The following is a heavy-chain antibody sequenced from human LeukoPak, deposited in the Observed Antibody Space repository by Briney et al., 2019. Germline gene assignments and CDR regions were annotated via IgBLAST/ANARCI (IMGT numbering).Heavy chain of an antibody. CDR1: GFTFSSYA. D-gene: IGHD3-16*01. CDR3: AKDPLGMRYFDY. Sequence: GSLRLSCAASGFTFSSYAMSWVRQAPGKGLEWVSGISGSGGSTNYEDSVKGRFTISRDNSKKTLYLQMNSLRAEDTAVYYCAKDPLGMRYFDYWGQGTLVTASS. V-gene: IGHV3-23*01. J-gene: IGHJ4*02. CDR2: ISGSGGST.